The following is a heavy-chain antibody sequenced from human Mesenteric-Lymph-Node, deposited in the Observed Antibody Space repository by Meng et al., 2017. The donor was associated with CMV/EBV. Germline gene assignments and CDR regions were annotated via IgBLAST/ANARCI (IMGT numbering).Heavy chain of an antibody. Sequence: GGSLRLSCAASGFIFSDNFMTWIRQAPGKGLEWVSYIGRSGTTIYYADSVRGRFTISRDNAKNLLYLQMNSLRVEDTAVYHCYVFGLDVWGQGTTVTVSS. D-gene: IGHD3-16*01. J-gene: IGHJ6*02. CDR3: YVFGLDV. CDR2: IGRSGTTI. CDR1: GFIFSDNF. V-gene: IGHV3-11*01.